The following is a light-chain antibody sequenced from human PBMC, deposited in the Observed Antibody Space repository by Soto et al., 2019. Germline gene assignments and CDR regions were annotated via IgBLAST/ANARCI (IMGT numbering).Light chain of an antibody. J-gene: IGKJ4*01. Sequence: DIQMTQSPSSLSASVGDRVTITCRTSQDISNYLAWYQQKPGKVPKLLIYAASTLQSGVPSRFSGGGSGTDFSLTISSLHPEDVATYYCQKYNIAPHTFGEGTKVEIQ. V-gene: IGKV1-27*01. CDR2: AAS. CDR3: QKYNIAPHT. CDR1: QDISNY.